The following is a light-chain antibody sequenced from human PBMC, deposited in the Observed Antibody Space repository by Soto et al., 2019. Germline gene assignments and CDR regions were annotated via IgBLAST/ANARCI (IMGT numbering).Light chain of an antibody. CDR1: QSVSSSY. V-gene: IGKV3-20*01. CDR3: QQYGSSRT. Sequence: EMVLTQSPGTLSLSPRERATLSCRASQSVSSSYLAWYQQKPGQAPRLLIYGASSRATGIPDRFSGSGSGTDFTLTINRLEPEDFAVYYCQQYGSSRTFGQGTKVEIK. J-gene: IGKJ1*01. CDR2: GAS.